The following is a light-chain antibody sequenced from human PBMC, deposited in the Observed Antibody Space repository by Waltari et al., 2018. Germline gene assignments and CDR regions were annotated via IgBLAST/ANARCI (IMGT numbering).Light chain of an antibody. CDR2: EVT. V-gene: IGLV2-23*02. Sequence: QSGLTQPASVSGSPGQSITISCTGTSSDVGNYNLVSWYQHHPGKAPQLIIYEVTKRTSVLSDRFSASTSANTASLTISGLQTEDEADYYCCSYAGLGTYVFGTGTKVTVL. CDR3: CSYAGLGTYV. CDR1: SSDVGNYNL. J-gene: IGLJ1*01.